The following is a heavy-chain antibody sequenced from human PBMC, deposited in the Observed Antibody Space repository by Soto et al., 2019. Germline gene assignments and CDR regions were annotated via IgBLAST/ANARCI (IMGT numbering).Heavy chain of an antibody. D-gene: IGHD3-16*01. J-gene: IGHJ4*02. CDR1: GYTFTNFG. Sequence: QVQLVQSGAEVKKPGASVKVSCKTSGYTFTNFGLSWVRQTPGPGLEWMGWISAYNGNTNYAQNFQGRVTMTTDTSTSTASMELRSLRADDTAVYYCARGGTPIAYWGQGTLVSVSS. V-gene: IGHV1-18*01. CDR2: ISAYNGNT. CDR3: ARGGTPIAY.